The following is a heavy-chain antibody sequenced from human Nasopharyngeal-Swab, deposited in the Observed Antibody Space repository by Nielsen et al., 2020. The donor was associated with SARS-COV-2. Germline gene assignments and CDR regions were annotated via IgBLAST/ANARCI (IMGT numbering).Heavy chain of an antibody. V-gene: IGHV4-34*01. CDR1: GGSFSGYH. J-gene: IGHJ4*02. CDR3: ARPVVRGYSPFFDY. Sequence: SQTLSLTCAVYGGSFSGYHWTWIRQPPGKGLEWIGEINLGGRTNYNPSLKSRVTISVDTSKNQFSLKLSSVTAADTAVYYCARPVVRGYSPFFDYWGQGTLVTVSS. CDR2: INLGGRT. D-gene: IGHD3-10*01.